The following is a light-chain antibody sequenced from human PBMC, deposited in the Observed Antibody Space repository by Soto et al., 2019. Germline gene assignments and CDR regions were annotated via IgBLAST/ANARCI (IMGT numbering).Light chain of an antibody. CDR3: QQYDNWPPTT. CDR2: GAS. J-gene: IGKJ1*01. Sequence: EIVMTQSPATLSVSPGERATLSCRASQSVRNNLAWYQQKPGQAPRLLIYGASTRATGIPARFSGSGSGTEFTLTISSLQSEDFAVYYCQQYDNWPPTTFGQGAKVHIK. CDR1: QSVRNN. V-gene: IGKV3-15*01.